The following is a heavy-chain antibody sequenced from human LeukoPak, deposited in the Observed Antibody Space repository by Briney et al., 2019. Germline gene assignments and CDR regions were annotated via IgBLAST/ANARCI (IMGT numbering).Heavy chain of an antibody. J-gene: IGHJ4*02. D-gene: IGHD5-18*01. CDR1: GGSFSGYY. Sequence: SETLSLTCAVYGGSFSGYYWSWIRQPPGKGLEWIGEINHSGSTNYNPSLKSRVTISVDTSKNQFSLKLSSVTAADTAVYYCARGYSYDTAHDYWGQGTLVTVSS. V-gene: IGHV4-34*01. CDR3: ARGYSYDTAHDY. CDR2: INHSGST.